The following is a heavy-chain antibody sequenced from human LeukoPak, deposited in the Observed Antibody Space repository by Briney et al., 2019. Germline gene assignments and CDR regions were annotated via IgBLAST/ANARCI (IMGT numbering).Heavy chain of an antibody. V-gene: IGHV3-30-3*01. Sequence: GGSLRLSCAASGFTFSSYAMHWVRQAPGKGLEWEAVISYDGSNKYYADSVKGRFTISRDNSKNTLYLQMNSLRAEDTAVYYCAGGFWNTGMDVWGQGTTVTVSS. CDR1: GFTFSSYA. D-gene: IGHD1-1*01. CDR2: ISYDGSNK. J-gene: IGHJ6*02. CDR3: AGGFWNTGMDV.